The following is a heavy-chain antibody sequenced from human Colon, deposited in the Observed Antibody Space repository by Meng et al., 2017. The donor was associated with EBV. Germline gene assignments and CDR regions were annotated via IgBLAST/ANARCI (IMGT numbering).Heavy chain of an antibody. CDR2: LSGSGGST. J-gene: IGHJ4*02. V-gene: IGHV3-23*01. CDR3: AKGGFCSDGNCLRAFDY. D-gene: IGHD2-15*01. CDR1: GFTFSGYA. Sequence: DVQLLESGGGVVQPGGSLRLSCSTSGFTFSGYALSWVRQAPGKGLEWVSALSGSGGSTYYADSVKGRFTISRDNSKNTLFLQMNSLRAEDTAVYYCAKGGFCSDGNCLRAFDYWGQGTLVTVYS.